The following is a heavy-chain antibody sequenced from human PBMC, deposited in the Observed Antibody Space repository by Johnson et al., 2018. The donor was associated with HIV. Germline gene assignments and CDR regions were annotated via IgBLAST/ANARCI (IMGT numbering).Heavy chain of an antibody. J-gene: IGHJ3*02. D-gene: IGHD2-2*01. Sequence: VQLVESGGGVVQPGRSLRLSCAASVFTVSSNYMSWVRQAPGKGLEWVSVIYSGGSTYYADSVKGRFAISRDNSKNTLYLQMNSLRAEDTAVYYCARGGSSTSLDAFDIWGQGTMVTVSS. CDR3: ARGGSSTSLDAFDI. V-gene: IGHV3-66*02. CDR2: IYSGGST. CDR1: VFTVSSNY.